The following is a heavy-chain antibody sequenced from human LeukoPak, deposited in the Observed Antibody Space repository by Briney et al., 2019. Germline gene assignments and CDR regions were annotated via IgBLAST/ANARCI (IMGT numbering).Heavy chain of an antibody. CDR2: ISSSSSTI. V-gene: IGHV3-48*01. J-gene: IGHJ6*03. CDR1: GFTFSTYS. CDR3: ARLDNSGWYDYYYYYMDV. Sequence: GGSLRLSCAASGFTFSTYSMNWVRQAPGKGLEWVSYISSSSSTIYYADSVKGRFTISRDNAKNSLHLQMNSLRAEDTAVYYCARLDNSGWYDYYYYYMDVWGKGTTVTVSS. D-gene: IGHD6-19*01.